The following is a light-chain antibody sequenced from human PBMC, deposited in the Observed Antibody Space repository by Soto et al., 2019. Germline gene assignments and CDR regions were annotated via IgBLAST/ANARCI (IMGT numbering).Light chain of an antibody. CDR3: RQYGSSPPT. CDR2: GTT. Sequence: EIVLTQSPGTVSLSPGETAALSCRASQTVNSNYLAWYQQKPGQAPRLLIYGTTSRATGVPDRFSGGGSGTAFTLTISRLEPEDFAVYTCRQYGSSPPTFGGGTQVEI. J-gene: IGKJ4*01. V-gene: IGKV3-20*01. CDR1: QTVNSNY.